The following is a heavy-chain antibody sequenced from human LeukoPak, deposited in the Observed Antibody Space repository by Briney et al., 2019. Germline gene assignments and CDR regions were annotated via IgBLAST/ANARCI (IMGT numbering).Heavy chain of an antibody. CDR1: GFTFSSYG. CDR3: ARDMRAPESALDY. J-gene: IGHJ4*02. D-gene: IGHD1-14*01. V-gene: IGHV3-33*01. Sequence: GRSLRLSCAAPGFTFSSYGMHWVRQAPGKGLEWVAVIWYDGSNKYYADSVKGRFTISRDNSKNTLYLQMNSLRAEDTAVYYCARDMRAPESALDYWGQGTLVTVSS. CDR2: IWYDGSNK.